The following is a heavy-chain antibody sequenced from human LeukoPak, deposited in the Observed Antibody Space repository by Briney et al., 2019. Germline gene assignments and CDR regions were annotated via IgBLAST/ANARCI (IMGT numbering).Heavy chain of an antibody. V-gene: IGHV3-30*02. CDR3: AKDGGYQLHDDYYMDV. D-gene: IGHD2-2*01. CDR1: GFTFSSYG. CDR2: IRYDGSNK. J-gene: IGHJ6*03. Sequence: GGSLRLSCAASGFTFSSYGMHWVRQAPGKGLEWVAFIRYDGSNKYYADSVKGRFTISRDNSKNTLYLQMNSLRAEDTAVYYCAKDGGYQLHDDYYMDVWGKGTTVTVSS.